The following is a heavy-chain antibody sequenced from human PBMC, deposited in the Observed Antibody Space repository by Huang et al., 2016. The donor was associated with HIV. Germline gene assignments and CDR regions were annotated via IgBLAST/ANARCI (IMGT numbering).Heavy chain of an antibody. J-gene: IGHJ4*02. V-gene: IGHV3-73*01. D-gene: IGHD3-22*01. CDR3: TRLTMIGDGDY. CDR1: GFTFCGSA. Sequence: EVQLVESGGGLVQPGGSLKLSCAASGFTFCGSAMHWVRQESGKGRGWVGRIRSKANSYATAYAASVKGRFTISRDDSKNTAYLQMNSLKSEDTAVYYCTRLTMIGDGDYWGQGTLVTVSS. CDR2: IRSKANSYAT.